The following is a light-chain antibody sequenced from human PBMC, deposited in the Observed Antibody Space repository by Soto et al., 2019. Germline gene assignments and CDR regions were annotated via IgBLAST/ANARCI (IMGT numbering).Light chain of an antibody. V-gene: IGLV2-14*01. J-gene: IGLJ2*01. Sequence: QSALTQPASVSGSPGQSITISCTGTSSDVGGYNYVSWYQQHPGKAPKLMIYEVTDRPSGVSSRFSGSKSGNTASLTISGLQAEXEADYYCSSYTSSSTIIFGGGTKLTVL. CDR3: SSYTSSSTII. CDR2: EVT. CDR1: SSDVGGYNY.